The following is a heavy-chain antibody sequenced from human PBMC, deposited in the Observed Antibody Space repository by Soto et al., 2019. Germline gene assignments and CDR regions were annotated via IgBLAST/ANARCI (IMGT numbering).Heavy chain of an antibody. Sequence: EVQLVESGGGLVQPGGSLKLSCAASGFTFSGSAMHWVRQASGKGLEWVGRIRDKANSYATAYAASVKGRFTISRDDSKNTAYLQMNSLKTEDTAVYYCTRYYYDSSGYPLLGYWGQGTLVIVSS. V-gene: IGHV3-73*02. CDR1: GFTFSGSA. J-gene: IGHJ4*02. CDR2: IRDKANSYAT. CDR3: TRYYYDSSGYPLLGY. D-gene: IGHD3-22*01.